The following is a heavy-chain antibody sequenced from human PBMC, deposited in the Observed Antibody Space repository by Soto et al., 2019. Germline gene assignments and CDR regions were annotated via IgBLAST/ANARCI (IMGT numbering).Heavy chain of an antibody. CDR3: ARHLGEGYFDY. CDR1: GDSISSSTYF. Sequence: QLQLQESGPGLVKPSETLSLTCTVSGDSISSSTYFWGWVRQPPGKGLEWIGSIYYSGSTYYNPSLKSRVTISVDTSENHSSLNLSSVTAADTAVYYCARHLGEGYFDYWGQGTLVTVSS. V-gene: IGHV4-39*01. CDR2: IYYSGST. J-gene: IGHJ4*02.